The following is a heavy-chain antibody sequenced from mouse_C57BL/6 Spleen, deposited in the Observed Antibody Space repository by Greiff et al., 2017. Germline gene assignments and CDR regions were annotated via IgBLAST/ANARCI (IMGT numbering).Heavy chain of an antibody. J-gene: IGHJ1*03. V-gene: IGHV1-15*01. CDR3: TRKRGYSSSSEWYFDV. D-gene: IGHD1-1*01. Sequence: VQLQQSGAELVRPGASVTLSCKASGYTFTDYEMHWVKQTPVHGLEWIGAIDPETGGTAYNHKFKGKAILTAETSSSTAYIELHSLTSEDSAVYYCTRKRGYSSSSEWYFDVWGKGTTVTVSS. CDR1: GYTFTDYE. CDR2: IDPETGGT.